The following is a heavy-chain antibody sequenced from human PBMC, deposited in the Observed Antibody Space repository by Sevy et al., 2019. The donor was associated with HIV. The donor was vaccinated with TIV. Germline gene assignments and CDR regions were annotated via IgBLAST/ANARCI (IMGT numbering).Heavy chain of an antibody. D-gene: IGHD2-2*01. CDR2: ISSNGDST. V-gene: IGHV3-64D*06. Sequence: GGSLRLSCSASGFTFSYYAMHWVRQAPGKGLQYVSGISSNGDSTDYADSVKGRFTISRDNSKKTLYLQMSSLRAEETAVYYCLKDLLRPVVVPAASFDYWGQGTLVTVSS. CDR3: LKDLLRPVVVPAASFDY. CDR1: GFTFSYYA. J-gene: IGHJ4*02.